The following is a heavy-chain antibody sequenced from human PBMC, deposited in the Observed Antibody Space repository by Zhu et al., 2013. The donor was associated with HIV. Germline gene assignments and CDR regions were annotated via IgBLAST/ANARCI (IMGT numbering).Heavy chain of an antibody. CDR3: ARGGPEILWFGELWFDY. CDR2: IYYSGST. J-gene: IGHJ4*02. CDR1: GGSISSGGYY. V-gene: IGHV4-30-4*08. Sequence: VQLQESGPGLVKPSQTLSLTCTVSGGSISSGGYYWSWIRQHPGKGLEWIGYIYYSGSTYYNPSLKSRVTISVDTSKNQFSLKLSSVTAADTAVYYCARGGPEILWFGELWFDYWGQGTLVTVSS. D-gene: IGHD3-10*01.